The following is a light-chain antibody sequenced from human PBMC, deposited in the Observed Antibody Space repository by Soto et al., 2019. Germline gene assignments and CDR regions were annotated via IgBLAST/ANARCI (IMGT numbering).Light chain of an antibody. CDR3: NSYAGSYNWV. V-gene: IGLV2-8*01. J-gene: IGLJ3*02. CDR1: SSDVGGYNY. CDR2: EVS. Sequence: QSALTQPPSASGSPGQSVTISRTGTSSDVGGYNYVSWYQQHPGKAPKLLIYEVSKRPSGVPDRFSGSKSGNTASLTVSGLQAADEADYYCNSYAGSYNWVFGGGTKVTVL.